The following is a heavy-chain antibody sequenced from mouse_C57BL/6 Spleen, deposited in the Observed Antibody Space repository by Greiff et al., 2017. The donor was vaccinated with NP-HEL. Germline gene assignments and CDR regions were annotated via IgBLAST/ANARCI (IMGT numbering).Heavy chain of an antibody. V-gene: IGHV1-9*01. Sequence: VQLQQSGAELMKPGGEVKSEGKETGESRKGGGGVGGEGGGGRCLEWIGEILPGSGSTNYNEKFKGKATFTADTSSNTAYMQLSSLTTEDSAIYYCARGDYYGEGFAYWGQGTLVTVSA. D-gene: IGHD1-2*01. CDR3: ARGDYYGEGFAY. J-gene: IGHJ3*01. CDR2: ILPGSGST. CDR1: GESRKGGG.